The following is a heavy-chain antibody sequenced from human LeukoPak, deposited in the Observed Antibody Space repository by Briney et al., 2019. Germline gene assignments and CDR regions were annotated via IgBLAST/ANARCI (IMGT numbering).Heavy chain of an antibody. D-gene: IGHD3-10*01. CDR3: ARGYITMAYFDY. CDR1: GYTFTSYY. Sequence: ASVKVSCKASGYTFTSYYMHWVRQAPGQGLEWMGWISAYNGNTNYAQKLQGRVTMTTDTSTSTAYMELRSLRSDDTAVYYCARGYITMAYFDYWGQGTLVTVSS. V-gene: IGHV1-18*04. J-gene: IGHJ4*02. CDR2: ISAYNGNT.